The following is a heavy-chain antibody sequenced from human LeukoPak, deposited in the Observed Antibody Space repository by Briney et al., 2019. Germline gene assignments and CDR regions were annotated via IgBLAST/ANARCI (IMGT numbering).Heavy chain of an antibody. CDR3: VRNARGVGYQLLSARYGMDV. CDR1: VYPFSSYS. D-gene: IGHD2-2*01. CDR2: ISSSSSYI. Sequence: GGSLRLSCAPSVYPFSSYSMNCVPHAPGEGVEWVSSISSSSSYIHYAHTVKGRFTTSRDNAKNSLYLQMNSLTAEDTAVYYCVRNARGVGYQLLSARYGMDVWGPGTTVTVSS. J-gene: IGHJ6*02. V-gene: IGHV3-21*01.